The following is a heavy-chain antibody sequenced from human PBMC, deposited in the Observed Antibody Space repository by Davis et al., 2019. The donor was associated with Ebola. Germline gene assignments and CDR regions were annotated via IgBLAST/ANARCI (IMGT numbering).Heavy chain of an antibody. CDR1: GYTFTSYY. J-gene: IGHJ6*02. D-gene: IGHD2-2*03. Sequence: AASVKVSCKASGYTFTSYYMHWVRQAPGQGLEWMGIINPSGGSTSYAQKFQGRVTMTRDTSTSTVYMELSSLRSEDTAVYYCARDMDIVVVPAVMGPYYYYYGMDVWGRGTTVTVSS. CDR3: ARDMDIVVVPAVMGPYYYYYGMDV. CDR2: INPSGGST. V-gene: IGHV1-46*01.